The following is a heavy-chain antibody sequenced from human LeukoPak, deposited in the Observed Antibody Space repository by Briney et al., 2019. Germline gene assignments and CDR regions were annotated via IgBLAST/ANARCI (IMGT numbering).Heavy chain of an antibody. Sequence: SETLSLTCTVSGGSISVRSFYWGWIRQPPGQGLEWLGHIFHSGSTSYNSSFRSRVTILVATSKKQFFLELNSVTAADTAVYYCARVATTFGGYYFDHWGLGILVTVSS. CDR2: IFHSGST. D-gene: IGHD3-3*01. CDR1: GGSISVRSFY. V-gene: IGHV4-39*07. CDR3: ARVATTFGGYYFDH. J-gene: IGHJ4*02.